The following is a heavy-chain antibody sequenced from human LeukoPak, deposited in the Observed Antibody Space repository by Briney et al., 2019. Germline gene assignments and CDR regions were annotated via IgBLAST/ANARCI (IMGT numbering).Heavy chain of an antibody. J-gene: IGHJ5*02. CDR3: AKDTALYIKGWFDP. CDR1: GFTFSSYS. V-gene: IGHV3-21*04. D-gene: IGHD2-2*02. Sequence: PGGSLRLSCAASGFTFSSYSMNWVRQAPGKGLEWVSSISSSSSYIYYADSVKGRFTISRDNSKNTLYLQMNSLRAEDTAVYYCAKDTALYIKGWFDPWGQGTLVTVSS. CDR2: ISSSSSYI.